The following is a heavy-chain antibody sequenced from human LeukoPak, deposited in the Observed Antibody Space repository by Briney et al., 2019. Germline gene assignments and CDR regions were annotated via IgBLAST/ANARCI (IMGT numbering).Heavy chain of an antibody. D-gene: IGHD6-13*01. V-gene: IGHV3-7*04. J-gene: IGHJ4*02. CDR2: INQDGSVK. CDR3: AGADSGSWDFGR. CDR1: GFTFSTYW. Sequence: GGSLRLSCAASGFTFSTYWMSWVRQAPGKGLEGVANINQDGSVKYYMDSVKGRFTISRDNAKNSLYLQMNSLRADDTGVYYCAGADSGSWDFGRGAQGTLVIVSS.